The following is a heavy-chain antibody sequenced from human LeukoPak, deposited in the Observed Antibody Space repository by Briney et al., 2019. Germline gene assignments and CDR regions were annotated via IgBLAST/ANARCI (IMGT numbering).Heavy chain of an antibody. V-gene: IGHV1-8*03. CDR1: GYTFTSFD. D-gene: IGHD1-20*01. J-gene: IGHJ5*02. CDR3: TRGPFLNGNAYNWFDP. Sequence: ASVKVSCKTSGYTFTSFDINWVRHTTGHGPEWMGWVNCDNENTRYARKFQGRVAITRDTSTRTVYLELNNLSSDDTAMYYCTRGPFLNGNAYNWFDPWGQGTLVTVSS. CDR2: VNCDNENT.